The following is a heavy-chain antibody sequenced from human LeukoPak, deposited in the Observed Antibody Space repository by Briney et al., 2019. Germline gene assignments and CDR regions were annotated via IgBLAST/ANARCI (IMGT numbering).Heavy chain of an antibody. CDR1: GFTFSSYA. V-gene: IGHV3-23*01. J-gene: IGHJ4*02. Sequence: PGGSLRLSCAASGFTFSSYAMSWVRQAPGKGLEWVSAISGSGGSTYYADSVKGRFTISRDNSRNTLYLQMNSLRAEDTAVYYCAKDLDWDDYGGKNFDYWGQGTLVTVSS. CDR2: ISGSGGST. CDR3: AKDLDWDDYGGKNFDY. D-gene: IGHD4-23*01.